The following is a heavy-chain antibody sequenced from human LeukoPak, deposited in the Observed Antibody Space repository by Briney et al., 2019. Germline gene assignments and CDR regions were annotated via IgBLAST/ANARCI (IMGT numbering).Heavy chain of an antibody. CDR2: ISTSSSYI. CDR1: GFTFSSYE. CDR3: ARGTYTTSPRNPKYYFDY. J-gene: IGHJ4*02. V-gene: IGHV3-21*01. Sequence: GGSLRLSCAASGFTFSSYEMNWVRQAPGKGLEWVSFISTSSSYIYYADSVKGRFTVSRDNARNSLYLQMNSLRAEDTAVYYCARGTYTTSPRNPKYYFDYWGQGTLVTVSS. D-gene: IGHD2/OR15-2a*01.